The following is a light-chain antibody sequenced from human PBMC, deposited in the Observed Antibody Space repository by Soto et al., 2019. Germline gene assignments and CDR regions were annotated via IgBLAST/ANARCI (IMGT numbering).Light chain of an antibody. J-gene: IGKJ1*01. Sequence: EIVLTQSPATLSWSPGERATLSCGASQSVSSSYLAWYQQKPGLAPRLLIYDASSRATGIPDRFSGSGSGTDFTLTISRLEPEDSAVYYCQQYGSSLWTFGQGTKVDIK. CDR1: QSVSSSY. CDR2: DAS. CDR3: QQYGSSLWT. V-gene: IGKV3D-20*01.